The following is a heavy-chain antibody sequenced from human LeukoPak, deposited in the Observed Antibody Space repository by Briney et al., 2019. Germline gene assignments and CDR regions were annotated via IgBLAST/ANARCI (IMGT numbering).Heavy chain of an antibody. CDR2: MNPNSGNT. J-gene: IGHJ5*02. CDR1: GYTFTSYD. CDR3: ATNSGSYRTRKNWFDP. D-gene: IGHD1-26*01. V-gene: IGHV1-8*01. Sequence: ASVKVSCKASGYTFTSYDINWVRQATGQGLEWMGWMNPNSGNTGYAQKFQGRVTMTRNTSISTAYMELSSLRSEDTAVYYCATNSGSYRTRKNWFDPWDQGTLVTVSS.